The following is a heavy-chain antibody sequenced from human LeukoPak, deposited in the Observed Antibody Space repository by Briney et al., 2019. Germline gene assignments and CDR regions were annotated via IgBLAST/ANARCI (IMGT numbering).Heavy chain of an antibody. CDR3: ARGGARGFVGYDYVWGSYRYGPVDY. D-gene: IGHD3-16*02. V-gene: IGHV1-2*02. CDR2: INPNSGGT. J-gene: IGHJ4*02. Sequence: ASVKVSCKASGYTFTGYYMHWVRQAPGQGLEWMGWINPNSGGTNYAQKFQGRVTMTRDTSISTAYMELSRLRSDDTAVYYCARGGARGFVGYDYVWGSYRYGPVDYWGQGPLVTVSS. CDR1: GYTFTGYY.